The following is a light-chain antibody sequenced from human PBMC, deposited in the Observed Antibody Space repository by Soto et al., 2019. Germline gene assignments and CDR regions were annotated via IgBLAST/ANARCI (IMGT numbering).Light chain of an antibody. CDR1: QTISSW. CDR3: KKYNGYSRT. V-gene: IGKV1-5*01. CDR2: DVS. Sequence: DIQMTQSRSTPSGSVVARLTITWRSSQTISSWLAWYQQKPGKAPYLLISDVSSLERGVPSRFSGSGSGTEFTLTISSMQPDDFATFYCKKYNGYSRTCGKGTTGDIK. J-gene: IGKJ1*01.